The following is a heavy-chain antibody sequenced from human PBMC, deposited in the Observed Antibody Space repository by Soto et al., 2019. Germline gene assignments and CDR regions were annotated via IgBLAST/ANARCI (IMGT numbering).Heavy chain of an antibody. Sequence: QLQLQESGPGLVKPSETLSLTCSASGGSISSSSYYWGWIRQPPGKGLEWIGSIYYSGSTYYNPSLRSRFTVSADTSKNQVSLGLSSVTAADTAVYYCARHEVSASYWYFDIWGRGTLVAVSS. V-gene: IGHV4-39*01. CDR2: IYYSGST. J-gene: IGHJ2*01. D-gene: IGHD2-8*01. CDR3: ARHEVSASYWYFDI. CDR1: GGSISSSSYY.